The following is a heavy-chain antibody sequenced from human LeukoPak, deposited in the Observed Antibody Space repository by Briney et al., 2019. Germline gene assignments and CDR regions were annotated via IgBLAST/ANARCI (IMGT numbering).Heavy chain of an antibody. CDR2: IYSGGAT. CDR3: AREKKCSGGSCYGDAFDI. J-gene: IGHJ3*02. D-gene: IGHD2-15*01. V-gene: IGHV3-66*01. Sequence: GGSLRLSCAVSGFSVRSNYMSWVRQPPGKGLEWVSVIYSGGATKRADSVNGRFIISRDNSKNTLYLQMNNLRAEDTAVYYCAREKKCSGGSCYGDAFDIWGQGTMVTVSS. CDR1: GFSVRSNY.